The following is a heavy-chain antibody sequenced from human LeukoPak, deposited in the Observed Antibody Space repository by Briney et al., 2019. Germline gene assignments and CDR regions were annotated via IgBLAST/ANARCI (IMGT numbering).Heavy chain of an antibody. J-gene: IGHJ5*02. CDR2: IYYSGST. CDR3: ARLGEVTIFGVVIMENWFDP. V-gene: IGHV4-39*01. CDR1: GGSISSSSYY. Sequence: SSETLSLTCTVSGGSISSSSYYWGWIRQPPGKGLEWIGSIYYSGSTYYNPSLKSRVTISVDTSKNQFSLKLSSVTAADTAVYYCARLGEVTIFGVVIMENWFDPWGQGTLVTVSS. D-gene: IGHD3-3*01.